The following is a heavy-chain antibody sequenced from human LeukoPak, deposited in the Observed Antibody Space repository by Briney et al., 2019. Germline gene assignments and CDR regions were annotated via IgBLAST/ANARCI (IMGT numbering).Heavy chain of an antibody. Sequence: SETLSLTCAVYGGSFSGYYWSWIRQPPGKGLEWIGEINHSGSTNYNPSLKSRVTISVDTSKNQFSLKLSSVTAADTAVYYCARADRYDSSGYYYWGQGTLVTVSS. CDR2: INHSGST. CDR1: GGSFSGYY. J-gene: IGHJ4*02. D-gene: IGHD3-22*01. CDR3: ARADRYDSSGYYY. V-gene: IGHV4-34*01.